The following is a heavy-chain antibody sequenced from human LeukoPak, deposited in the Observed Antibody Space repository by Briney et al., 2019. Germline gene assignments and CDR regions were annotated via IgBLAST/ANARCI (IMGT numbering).Heavy chain of an antibody. CDR1: GYSFTSYW. CDR2: IYPGDSDT. D-gene: IGHD6-13*01. CDR3: ARLQQSTMRPVSGSTSWWSWFDP. J-gene: IGHJ5*02. Sequence: NTGESLKISCKGSGYSFTSYWIGWVRQMPGKGLEWMGIIYPGDSDTTYSPSFQGQVTISADKSISTAYLQWSSLKASDTAMYYCARLQQSTMRPVSGSTSWWSWFDPWGQGTLVTVSS. V-gene: IGHV5-51*01.